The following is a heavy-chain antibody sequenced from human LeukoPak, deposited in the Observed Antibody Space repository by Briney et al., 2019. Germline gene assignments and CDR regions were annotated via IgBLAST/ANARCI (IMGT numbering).Heavy chain of an antibody. CDR1: GFTFYTYS. Sequence: GGSLRLSCAASGFTFYTYSMNWVRQAPGKGLEWVANIKQDGSEKHYVDSVKGRFTISRDNAKNSLFLEMNSLRAEDTAVYYCARGGQAGTGDYWGQGTLVTVSS. V-gene: IGHV3-7*01. D-gene: IGHD3-10*01. CDR2: IKQDGSEK. CDR3: ARGGQAGTGDY. J-gene: IGHJ4*02.